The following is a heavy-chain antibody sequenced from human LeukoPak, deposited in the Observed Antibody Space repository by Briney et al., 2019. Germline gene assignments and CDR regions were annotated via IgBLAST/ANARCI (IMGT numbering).Heavy chain of an antibody. Sequence: ASVKVSFKASGYTFTIYDINWVRQATGQGLEWMGWMNPNSGNTGYAQKFQGRVTMTRNTSISTAYMELSSLRSEDTAVYYCARGPPGGYYYYYGMDVWGQGTTVTVSS. J-gene: IGHJ6*02. D-gene: IGHD4-23*01. V-gene: IGHV1-8*01. CDR1: GYTFTIYD. CDR2: MNPNSGNT. CDR3: ARGPPGGYYYYYGMDV.